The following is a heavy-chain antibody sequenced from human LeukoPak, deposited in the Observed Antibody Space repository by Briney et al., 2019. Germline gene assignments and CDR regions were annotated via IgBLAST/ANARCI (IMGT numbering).Heavy chain of an antibody. D-gene: IGHD1-26*01. CDR1: GFTFSNAW. CDR2: IKSRTDGATT. Sequence: GGSLRLSCAASGFTFSNAWMSWVRQVPGKGLEWIGRIKSRTDGATTEYAAPLKGRFSISRDDSKNTLYLQMNSLQIDDTGVYSCTSGGHYFDPWGQGTLVTVSS. J-gene: IGHJ5*02. CDR3: TSGGHYFDP. V-gene: IGHV3-15*01.